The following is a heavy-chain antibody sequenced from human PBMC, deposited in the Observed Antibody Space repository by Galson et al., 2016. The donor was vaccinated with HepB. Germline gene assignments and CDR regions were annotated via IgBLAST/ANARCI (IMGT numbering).Heavy chain of an antibody. V-gene: IGHV3-23*01. J-gene: IGHJ6*02. Sequence: SLRLSCAASGFTFSNAWMSWVRQAPGKGLEWVSAISGSGGSTHYADSVKGRFTISRDNSKNTLYLQMNGLRAEDTAVYYCAKAVTRNTIFGVVTGKEGAHYGMDVWGQGTTVTVSS. D-gene: IGHD3-3*01. CDR2: ISGSGGST. CDR1: GFTFSNAW. CDR3: AKAVTRNTIFGVVTGKEGAHYGMDV.